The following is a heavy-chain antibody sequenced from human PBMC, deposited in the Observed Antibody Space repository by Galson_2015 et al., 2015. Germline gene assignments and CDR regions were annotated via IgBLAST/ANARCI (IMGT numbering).Heavy chain of an antibody. D-gene: IGHD1-1*01. CDR3: ARGTYFDY. V-gene: IGHV1-18*01. CDR2: ISGYNGDT. CDR1: GYTFTTYG. J-gene: IGHJ4*02. Sequence: SVKVSCKASGYTFTTYGISWVRQAPGQGLEWMGWISGYNGDTEYAQKLQGRVTMTTDTSTSTAYMEVRSLRSDDTAVYYCARGTYFDYGGQGTLVTLSS.